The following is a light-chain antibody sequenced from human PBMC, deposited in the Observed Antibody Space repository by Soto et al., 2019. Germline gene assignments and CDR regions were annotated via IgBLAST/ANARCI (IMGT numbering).Light chain of an antibody. CDR2: GDN. J-gene: IGLJ1*01. CDR1: TSNIGAPYD. CDR3: QSYDISLHNYV. Sequence: QSVLTQPPSVSGAPGQRVSISCTGSTSNIGAPYDVHWYQHLPGTAPKLLIYGDNNRPSGVPDRVSGSKSGTSASLAITRLQAEDEADYYCQSYDISLHNYVFGTGTKVTV. V-gene: IGLV1-40*01.